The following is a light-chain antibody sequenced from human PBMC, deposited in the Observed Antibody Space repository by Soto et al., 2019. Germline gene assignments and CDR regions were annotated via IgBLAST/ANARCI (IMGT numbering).Light chain of an antibody. CDR1: QSISSW. V-gene: IGKV1-5*01. CDR3: QQYNSYWT. Sequence: DVPMTPSSSALSASIRDRVTITSRASQSISSWLAWYQQKPGKAPKLLIYDASSLESGVPSRFSGSGSGTEFTLTISSLQPDDFATYYCQQYNSYWTFGQGTKVEIK. J-gene: IGKJ1*01. CDR2: DAS.